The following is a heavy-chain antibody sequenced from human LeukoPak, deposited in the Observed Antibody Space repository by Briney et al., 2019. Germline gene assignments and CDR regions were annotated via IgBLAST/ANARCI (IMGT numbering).Heavy chain of an antibody. J-gene: IGHJ4*02. D-gene: IGHD2-2*01. CDR1: GFTFSSYA. Sequence: PGGSLRLSCAASGFTFSSYAMSWARQAPGKGLEWDSAVNARGYSTYYADSVKGRFTISRDNSKNTVFLQMSSLRVEDTAVYYCANLGSSELRVPASQGNWGQGTLVTVSS. V-gene: IGHV3-23*01. CDR2: VNARGYST. CDR3: ANLGSSELRVPASQGN.